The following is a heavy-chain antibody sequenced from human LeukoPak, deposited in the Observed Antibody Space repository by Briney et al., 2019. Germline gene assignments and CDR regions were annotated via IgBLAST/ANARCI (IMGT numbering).Heavy chain of an antibody. D-gene: IGHD5-18*01. Sequence: SETLSLTCTVSGGSISSSSAYWGWIRQPPGKGLEWIGSIYYSKNTYYNPSLKSPVTISAYTSKNQFSLTLGSVSATDTAVYYCVSPRGFSYGYFDYWGQGTLVTVSS. CDR2: IYYSKNT. CDR1: GGSISSSSAY. CDR3: VSPRGFSYGYFDY. V-gene: IGHV4-39*01. J-gene: IGHJ4*02.